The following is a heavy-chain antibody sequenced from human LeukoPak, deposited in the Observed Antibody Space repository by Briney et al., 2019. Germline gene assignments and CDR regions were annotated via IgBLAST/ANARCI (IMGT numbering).Heavy chain of an antibody. CDR2: IRYDGSNK. CDR1: GFTFSSYG. Sequence: PGGSLRLSCAASGFTFSSYGMHWVRQAPGKGLEWVAFIRYDGSNKYYADSVKGRFTISRDNSKNTLYLQMNGLRAEDTAVYYCARDVAPTTPFGYCSGGSCPKNPGYEPWGQRTLVTVSS. CDR3: ARDVAPTTPFGYCSGGSCPKNPGYEP. V-gene: IGHV3-30*02. D-gene: IGHD2-15*01. J-gene: IGHJ5*02.